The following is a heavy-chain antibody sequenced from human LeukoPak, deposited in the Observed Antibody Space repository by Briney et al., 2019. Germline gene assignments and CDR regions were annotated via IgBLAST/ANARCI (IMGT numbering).Heavy chain of an antibody. CDR1: GGTFSSHA. J-gene: IGHJ4*02. V-gene: IGHV1-69*01. CDR2: VIPILDIT. D-gene: IGHD3-16*01. Sequence: GASVKVSCKASGGTFSSHAMNWVRQAPGQGLEWMGGVIPILDITDYAQKFQGRLTITADESTSTAYMELSSLRSEDTAVYYCAGGVMDRTSYFDYWGQGTLVTVSS. CDR3: AGGVMDRTSYFDY.